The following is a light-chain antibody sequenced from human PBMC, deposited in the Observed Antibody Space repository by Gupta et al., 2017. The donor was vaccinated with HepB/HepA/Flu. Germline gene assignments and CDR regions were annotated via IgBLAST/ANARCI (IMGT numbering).Light chain of an antibody. Sequence: DIVMTQSPDSLAVSLGERAAINCKSSQSGLYSSTNKNYLAWYQQKPGQSPRLLIHWASTRESGVPDRFSGNGSGTDFTLTIGTLQVEDVAVYFCQQDYSPPYTFGQGTRLEIK. J-gene: IGKJ2*01. V-gene: IGKV4-1*01. CDR2: WAS. CDR3: QQDYSPPYT. CDR1: QSGLYSSTNKNY.